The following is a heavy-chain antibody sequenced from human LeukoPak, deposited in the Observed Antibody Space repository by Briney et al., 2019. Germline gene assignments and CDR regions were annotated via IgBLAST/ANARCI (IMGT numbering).Heavy chain of an antibody. D-gene: IGHD3-10*01. V-gene: IGHV3-23*01. CDR3: AKRGVVIRVFLVGFHKEAYYFDS. CDR2: LSGSGGGT. J-gene: IGHJ4*02. CDR1: GFTFSNYA. Sequence: GGSLRLSCAASGFTFSNYAMSWVRQAPGKGLEWVAGLSGSGGGTNYADSVPGRFTISRDNPKNPLYLQMNSLRAEDTAVYFCAKRGVVIRVFLVGFHKEAYYFDSWGQGALVTVSS.